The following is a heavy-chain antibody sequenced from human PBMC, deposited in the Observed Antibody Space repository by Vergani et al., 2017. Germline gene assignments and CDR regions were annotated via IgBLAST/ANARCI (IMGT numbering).Heavy chain of an antibody. Sequence: QVQLVESGGGVVQPGRSLRLSCAASGFTFSSYGMHWVRQAPGKGLEWVAVISYDGSNKYYADSVKGRFTISRDNSKNTLYLQMNSLRAEDTAVYYCAKVEGYCSSISCYTPPDYWGQGTLVTVPS. J-gene: IGHJ4*02. D-gene: IGHD2-2*02. CDR3: AKVEGYCSSISCYTPPDY. CDR1: GFTFSSYG. V-gene: IGHV3-30*18. CDR2: ISYDGSNK.